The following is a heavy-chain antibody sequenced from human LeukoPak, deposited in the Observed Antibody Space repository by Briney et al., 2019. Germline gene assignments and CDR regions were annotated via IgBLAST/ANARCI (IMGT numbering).Heavy chain of an antibody. D-gene: IGHD5-24*01. CDR3: ARGAGWLPLV. J-gene: IGHJ4*02. Sequence: PAETLSLTCTVSGGSISSHYWSWIRQPPGKGLEWIGYICYSGSTNYNPSLKSRVTISVDTSKSQFSLKLSSVTAADTAVYYCARGAGWLPLVWGQGTLVTVSS. V-gene: IGHV4-59*11. CDR2: ICYSGST. CDR1: GGSISSHY.